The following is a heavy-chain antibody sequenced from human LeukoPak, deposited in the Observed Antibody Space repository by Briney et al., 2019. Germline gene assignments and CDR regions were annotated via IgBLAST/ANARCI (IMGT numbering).Heavy chain of an antibody. CDR2: ISGSGGST. Sequence: GGSLRLSCAASGFTFSSYAMSWVRQAPGKGLEWVSAISGSGGSTYYADSVKGRFTISRDNAKNTLYLQMSSLRAEDTAVYYGVKVRAYSIGGSCSDWFDPWGQGTLVTVSS. CDR3: VKVRAYSIGGSCSDWFDP. D-gene: IGHD2-15*01. V-gene: IGHV3-23*01. J-gene: IGHJ5*02. CDR1: GFTFSSYA.